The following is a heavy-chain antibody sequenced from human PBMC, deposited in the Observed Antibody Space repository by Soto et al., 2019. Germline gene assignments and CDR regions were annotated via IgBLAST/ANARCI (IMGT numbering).Heavy chain of an antibody. CDR1: GFDFSSHT. Sequence: EVHLLESGGGLLQPGGSLRLSCSASGFDFSSHTMIWVRQAPGKGLEWVASIGNSGDISNYGDSVKGRFTISRDNSKNTRYLQMNSLRAEGTALYFCARRQVGATKGKSWCDSWGQGTLVTVSS. CDR2: IGNSGDIS. J-gene: IGHJ5*01. D-gene: IGHD1-26*01. CDR3: ARRQVGATKGKSWCDS. V-gene: IGHV3-23*01.